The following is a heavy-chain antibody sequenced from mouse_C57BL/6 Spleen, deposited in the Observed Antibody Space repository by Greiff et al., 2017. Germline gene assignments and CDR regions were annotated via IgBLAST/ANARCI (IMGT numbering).Heavy chain of an antibody. V-gene: IGHV1-82*01. CDR1: GYAFSSSW. D-gene: IGHD1-1*02. Sequence: VKLQQSGPELVKPGASVTISCKASGYAFSSSWMNWVKQRPGKGLEWIGRIYPGDGDTNYNGKFKGKATLTADKSSSTAYMQLSSLTSEDSAVYFCARGDYDYAMDYWGQGTSVTVSS. J-gene: IGHJ4*01. CDR2: IYPGDGDT. CDR3: ARGDYDYAMDY.